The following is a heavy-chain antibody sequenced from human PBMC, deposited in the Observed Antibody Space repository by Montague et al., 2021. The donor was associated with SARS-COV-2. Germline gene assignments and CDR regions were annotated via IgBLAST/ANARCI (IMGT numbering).Heavy chain of an antibody. J-gene: IGHJ4*02. V-gene: IGHV4-61*02. CDR1: GGSTSSGSYY. CDR3: ARAHSGSWAHLDN. D-gene: IGHD5-12*01. CDR2: IYTSGTT. Sequence: TLSLTCTVSGGSTSSGSYYWSWIRQPAGKGLEWIGRIYTSGTTDYSFSLKSRVTISVDTSKNQFSLKLTSVTAADTAVYYCARAHSGSWAHLDNWGQGGLVTVSS.